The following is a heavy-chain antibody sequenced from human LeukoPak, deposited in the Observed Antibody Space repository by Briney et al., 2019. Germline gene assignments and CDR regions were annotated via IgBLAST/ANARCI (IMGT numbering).Heavy chain of an antibody. D-gene: IGHD4-23*01. J-gene: IGHJ4*02. CDR1: GYSISSGYY. CDR3: ARDRSVYGGDPDY. Sequence: SETLSLTCTVSGYSISSGYYWGWIRQPPGKGLEWIGSIYHSGSTYYNPSLKSRVTISVDTSKNQFSLKLSSVTAADTAVYYCARDRSVYGGDPDYWGQGTLVTVSS. CDR2: IYHSGST. V-gene: IGHV4-38-2*02.